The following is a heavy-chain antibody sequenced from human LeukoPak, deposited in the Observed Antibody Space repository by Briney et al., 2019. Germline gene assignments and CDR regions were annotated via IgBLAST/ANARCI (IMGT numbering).Heavy chain of an antibody. V-gene: IGHV1-69*01. CDR2: IIPMIGTP. CDR1: GGTFSSSG. D-gene: IGHD2-2*01. CDR3: ASHCSSTSCHADYYYMDV. J-gene: IGHJ6*03. Sequence: GSSVKVSCKASGGTFSSSGISWVRQAPGQGLEWMGGIIPMIGTPNYAQKFQGRVTITADESTSTAYMELSSLRSEDTAVYYCASHCSSTSCHADYYYMDVWGKGTTVTVSS.